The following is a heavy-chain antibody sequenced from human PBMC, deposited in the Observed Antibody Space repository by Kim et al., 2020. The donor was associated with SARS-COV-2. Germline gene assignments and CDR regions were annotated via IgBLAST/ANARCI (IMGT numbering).Heavy chain of an antibody. CDR1: GFTFSSYG. CDR2: ISYDGSNK. J-gene: IGHJ6*02. D-gene: IGHD2-15*01. Sequence: GGSLRLSCAASGFTFSSYGMHWVRQAPGKGLEWVAVISYDGSNKYYADSVKGRFTISRDNSKNTLYLQMNSLRAEDTAVYYCAKDLVAGGRYYYYGMDVWGQGTTVTVSS. V-gene: IGHV3-30*18. CDR3: AKDLVAGGRYYYYGMDV.